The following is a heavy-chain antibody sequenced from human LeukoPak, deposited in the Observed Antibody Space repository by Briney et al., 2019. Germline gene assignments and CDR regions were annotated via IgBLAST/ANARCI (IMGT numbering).Heavy chain of an antibody. J-gene: IGHJ4*02. D-gene: IGHD3-22*01. CDR2: INSDGRRT. V-gene: IGHV3-74*01. CDR1: GFIFSSNW. CDR3: ARDLGYYYDSSGPPFDY. Sequence: GGSLRLSCAASGFIFSSNWMDWVRQAQGKGLVWVSRINSDGRRTSYTDSVKGRFTISRDNAKNTLYLQMNSLRAEDTAVYYCARDLGYYYDSSGPPFDYWGQGTLVTVSS.